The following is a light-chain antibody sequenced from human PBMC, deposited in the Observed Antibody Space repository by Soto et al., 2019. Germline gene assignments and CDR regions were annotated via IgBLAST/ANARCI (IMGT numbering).Light chain of an antibody. CDR2: DVS. Sequence: QSVLTQPASVSGSPGQSITISCTGTSSDVGGYNYVSWYQQHPGKAPTLMIYDVSNRPSGVSNRFSGSKSGNTASLTISGLQAEDEVDYYCSSYTSSSTLNYVFGTGTKLPVL. J-gene: IGLJ1*01. CDR1: SSDVGGYNY. CDR3: SSYTSSSTLNYV. V-gene: IGLV2-14*01.